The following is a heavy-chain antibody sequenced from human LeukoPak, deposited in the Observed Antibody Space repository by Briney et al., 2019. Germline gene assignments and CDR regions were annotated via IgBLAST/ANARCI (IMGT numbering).Heavy chain of an antibody. V-gene: IGHV1-18*04. CDR2: ISAYNGNT. CDR3: ARGGRGYSYGRLDY. D-gene: IGHD5-18*01. CDR1: VYTFTSYG. Sequence: ASVKVSCKASVYTFTSYGISWVRQAPGQGLEWMGWISAYNGNTNYAQKLQGRVTMATDTSTSTAYMELRSLRSDDTAVYYCARGGRGYSYGRLDYWGQRTLVTVSS. J-gene: IGHJ4*02.